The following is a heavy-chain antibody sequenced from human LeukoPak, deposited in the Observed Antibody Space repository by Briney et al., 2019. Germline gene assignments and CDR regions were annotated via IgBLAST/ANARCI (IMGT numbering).Heavy chain of an antibody. J-gene: IGHJ3*02. V-gene: IGHV1-69*13. CDR1: GGTFSSYA. CDR2: IIPIFGTA. CDR3: ARKGYCDSSSCYGAFDI. Sequence: GASVKVSCKASGGTFSSYAISWVRQAPGQGLEWMGGIIPIFGTANYAQNFQGRVTITADESTSTAYMELSSLRSEDTAVYYCARKGYCDSSSCYGAFDIWGQGTMVTVSS. D-gene: IGHD2-2*01.